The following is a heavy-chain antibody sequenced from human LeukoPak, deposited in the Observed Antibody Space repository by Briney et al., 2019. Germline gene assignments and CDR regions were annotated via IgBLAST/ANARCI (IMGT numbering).Heavy chain of an antibody. J-gene: IGHJ4*02. CDR3: ARDDVDTPPFDY. V-gene: IGHV4-38-2*02. CDR1: GYSISSGFY. CDR2: IYVSGSS. Sequence: PSETLSLTCTVSGYSISSGFYWGWIRQPPGKGLEWIGRIYVSGSSVYNPSLKSRVTISVDTSKNQLSLRLKSVTAADTAVYYCARDDVDTPPFDYLGQGTLVTVSS. D-gene: IGHD5-18*01.